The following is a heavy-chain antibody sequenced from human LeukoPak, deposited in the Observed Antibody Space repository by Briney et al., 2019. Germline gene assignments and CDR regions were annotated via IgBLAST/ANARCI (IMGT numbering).Heavy chain of an antibody. V-gene: IGHV7-4-1*02. CDR2: INTNTGNP. CDR1: GYIFDIYA. J-gene: IGHJ1*01. D-gene: IGHD2/OR15-2a*01. Sequence: ASVKVSCRASGYIFDIYAMIWVRQAPGQGLELMGWINTNTGNPTYAQGFTGRFVFSLDTSVSTAYLQISSLKAEDTAVYYCARDYTLTLGSTTYFQHWGQGTLVTVSS. CDR3: ARDYTLTLGSTTYFQH.